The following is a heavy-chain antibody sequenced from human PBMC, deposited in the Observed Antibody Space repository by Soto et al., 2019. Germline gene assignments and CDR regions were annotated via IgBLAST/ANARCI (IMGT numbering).Heavy chain of an antibody. CDR1: GYTFSNYG. J-gene: IGHJ5*02. CDR2: ISLYSDGT. V-gene: IGHV1-18*01. Sequence: QVQLVQSGGEVKRPGASVKVSCKTSGYTFSNYGITWVRQAPGQPLEWLGWISLYSDGTNYAQKFQGRVSMTTHTSTTTAYMELRSLRTDDTAVYYCARGGPGAEAWFGPWGQGTLVTVSS. CDR3: ARGGPGAEAWFGP. D-gene: IGHD2-2*01.